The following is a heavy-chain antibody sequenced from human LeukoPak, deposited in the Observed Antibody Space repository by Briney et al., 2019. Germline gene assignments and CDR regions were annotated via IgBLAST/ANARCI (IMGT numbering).Heavy chain of an antibody. V-gene: IGHV1-69*01. Sequence: GSSVKVSCKASGGTFSSYAISWVRQAPGQGLEWMGGIIPIFGTANYAQKFQGRVTITADESTSTACMELSSLRSEDTAVYYCARTSGCGGDCYFSDFDYWGQGTLVTVSS. J-gene: IGHJ4*02. CDR1: GGTFSSYA. D-gene: IGHD2-21*01. CDR3: ARTSGCGGDCYFSDFDY. CDR2: IIPIFGTA.